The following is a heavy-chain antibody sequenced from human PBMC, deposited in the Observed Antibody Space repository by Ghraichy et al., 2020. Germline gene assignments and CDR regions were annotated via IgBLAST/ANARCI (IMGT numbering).Heavy chain of an antibody. D-gene: IGHD2-15*01. CDR1: GFTFSSYS. CDR2: ISSTTSYI. Sequence: GGSLRLSCAASGFTFSSYSMNWVRQAPGKGLEWVSSISSTTSYIYYADSVKGRFTTSRDNARNSLYLQMNSLRAEDTAVYYCARDDNTSGGTFPFDYWGQGTLVTVSS. V-gene: IGHV3-21*01. CDR3: ARDDNTSGGTFPFDY. J-gene: IGHJ4*02.